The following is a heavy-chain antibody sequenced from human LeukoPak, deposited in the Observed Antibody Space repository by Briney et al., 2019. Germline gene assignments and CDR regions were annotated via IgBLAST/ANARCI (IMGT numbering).Heavy chain of an antibody. V-gene: IGHV4-61*10. CDR2: LFYGGST. D-gene: IGHD4-17*01. Sequence: SETLSLTCTVSGGSISSGGHYWSWIRQPAGKGLEWIGFLFYGGSTDYNPSLKSRVTMSVDTSKSQFYLTLSSVTAADTAVYYCARGSVTPDAGYWGQGTLVTVSS. J-gene: IGHJ4*02. CDR1: GGSISSGGHY. CDR3: ARGSVTPDAGY.